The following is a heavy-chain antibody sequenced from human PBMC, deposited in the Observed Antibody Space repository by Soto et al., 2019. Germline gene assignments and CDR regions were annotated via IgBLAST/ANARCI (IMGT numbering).Heavy chain of an antibody. D-gene: IGHD3-9*01. CDR3: ARGDDILTGQNVRHYYGMDV. CDR2: IIPIFGTA. V-gene: IGHV1-69*01. J-gene: IGHJ6*02. Sequence: QVQLVQSGAEVKKPGSSVKVSCKASGGTFSSYAISWVRQAPGQGLEWMGGIIPIFGTANYAQKFQGRVTITADESTSTAYMELSSLRSEDTALYYCARGDDILTGQNVRHYYGMDVWGQGTTVTVSS. CDR1: GGTFSSYA.